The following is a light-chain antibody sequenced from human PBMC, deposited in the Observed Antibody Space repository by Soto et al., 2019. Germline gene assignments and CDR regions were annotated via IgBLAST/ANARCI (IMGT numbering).Light chain of an antibody. V-gene: IGLV2-14*01. Sequence: QSDLTQPASVSGSPGQSITISCTGTSSDVGGYNYVSWYQQHPGKAPKLMIYEVSNRPSGVYHRFAGSKSGNTDCLTISGLQAEDEADYFCSSYGSTSARYVFGIGTTLTVL. CDR1: SSDVGGYNY. CDR3: SSYGSTSARYV. CDR2: EVS. J-gene: IGLJ1*01.